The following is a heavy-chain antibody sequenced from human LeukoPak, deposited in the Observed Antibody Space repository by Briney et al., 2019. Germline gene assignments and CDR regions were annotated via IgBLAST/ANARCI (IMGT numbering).Heavy chain of an antibody. V-gene: IGHV1-2*02. CDR3: ARAMVVSVYYFDY. Sequence: ASVKVSCKASGYTFTRYYIHWVRQAPGQGLEWMGWINPNSGGTNYAQKFQGRVTMTRDTSICTAYMELSRLRSDDTALYYCARAMVVSVYYFDYWGQGTLVTVSS. CDR2: INPNSGGT. D-gene: IGHD3-22*01. J-gene: IGHJ4*02. CDR1: GYTFTRYY.